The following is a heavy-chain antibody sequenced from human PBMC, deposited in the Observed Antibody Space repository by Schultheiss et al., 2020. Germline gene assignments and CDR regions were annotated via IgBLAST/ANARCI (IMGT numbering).Heavy chain of an antibody. V-gene: IGHV1-2*02. CDR3: ARAPSGNYPNWFDP. J-gene: IGHJ5*01. CDR2: INPNSVGT. D-gene: IGHD1-26*01. CDR1: GYTFTDYY. Sequence: ASVKVSCMASGYTFTDYYMHWVRQAPGQGLQWMGWINPNSVGTHYAQEFQGRVTMTRDTSITTAYMELSSLRSDDTAVYYCARAPSGNYPNWFDPWGQGTMVTVSS.